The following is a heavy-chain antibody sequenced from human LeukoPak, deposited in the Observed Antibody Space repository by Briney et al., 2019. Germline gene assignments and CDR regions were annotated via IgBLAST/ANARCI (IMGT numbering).Heavy chain of an antibody. CDR3: TKEILERRHNNWFDP. J-gene: IGHJ5*02. D-gene: IGHD1-1*01. CDR1: GFTFDDYT. Sequence: PGGSLRLSCAASGFTFDDYTMHWVRQRPGKGLGWVSLISWNVVTTYYADSVKGRFTISRDNNKNSLYLQMNSLRTDDTALYYCTKEILERRHNNWFDPWGQGTLVTVSS. V-gene: IGHV3-43*01. CDR2: ISWNVVTT.